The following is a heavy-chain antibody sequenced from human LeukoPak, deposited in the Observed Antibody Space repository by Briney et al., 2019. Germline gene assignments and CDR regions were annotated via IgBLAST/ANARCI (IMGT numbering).Heavy chain of an antibody. CDR3: ATCSSTSCHYYGMDV. Sequence: GASVTVSCKASGYTFTGYYMHWVRQAPGQGLEWMGRINPNSGGTNYAQKFQGRVTMTRDTSISTAYMELSRLRSDDTAVYYCATCSSTSCHYYGMDVRGQGTTVTASS. V-gene: IGHV1-2*06. D-gene: IGHD2-2*01. CDR2: INPNSGGT. CDR1: GYTFTGYY. J-gene: IGHJ6*02.